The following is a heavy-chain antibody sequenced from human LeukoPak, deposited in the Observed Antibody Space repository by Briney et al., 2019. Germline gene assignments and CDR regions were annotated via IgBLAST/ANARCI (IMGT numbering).Heavy chain of an antibody. D-gene: IGHD3-22*01. CDR3: AKEHDYYDSSGYPDLYFDY. CDR2: IGSDDKT. CDR1: GTTFSSHA. Sequence: GGSLRLSCEASGTTFSSHAMTWVRQAPGKGLEWVASIGSDDKTHYSESVKGRFTISRDNSKNTLYLQMNSLRAEDTAVYYCAKEHDYYDSSGYPDLYFDYWGQGTLVTVSS. V-gene: IGHV3-30*02. J-gene: IGHJ4*02.